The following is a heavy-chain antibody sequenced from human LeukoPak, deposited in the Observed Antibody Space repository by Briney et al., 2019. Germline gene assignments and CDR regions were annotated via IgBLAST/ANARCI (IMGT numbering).Heavy chain of an antibody. CDR2: VNSDESIT. CDR1: GFSFSNYG. CDR3: AREYNSGPKQTDAFDI. Sequence: PGRSLRLSCAASGFSFSNYGMHWVRQAPGKGLVWVLRVNSDESITTYADSVNGRFTISRDNAKNTLYLQMKSLRAEDTAVYYCAREYNSGPKQTDAFDIWGQGTMVTVSS. D-gene: IGHD3-22*01. J-gene: IGHJ3*02. V-gene: IGHV3-74*01.